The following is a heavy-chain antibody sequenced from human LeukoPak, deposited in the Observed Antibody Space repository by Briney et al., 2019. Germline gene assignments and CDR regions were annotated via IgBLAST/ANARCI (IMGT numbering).Heavy chain of an antibody. CDR2: INHSGST. D-gene: IGHD1-26*01. CDR3: ARHELVLAGGSYFAFDI. CDR1: GGSFSGYY. Sequence: SETLSLTCAVYGGSFSGYYWSWIRQPPGKGLEWIGEINHSGSTNYNPSLKSRVTISVDTSKNQFSLKLSSVTAADTAVYYCARHELVLAGGSYFAFDIWGQGTMVTVSS. V-gene: IGHV4-34*01. J-gene: IGHJ3*02.